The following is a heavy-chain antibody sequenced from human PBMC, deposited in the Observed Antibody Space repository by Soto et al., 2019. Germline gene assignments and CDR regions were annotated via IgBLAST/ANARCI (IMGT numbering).Heavy chain of an antibody. V-gene: IGHV3-23*01. CDR2: ISGSGGST. Sequence: GGSLRLSCAASGFTFSSYAMSWVRQAPGKGLEWVSAISGSGGSTYYADSVKGRFTISRDNSKYTLYLQMNSLRAEDTAVYYCAKEGSVVVAAAGAMDVWGQGTTVTVSS. D-gene: IGHD6-13*01. CDR1: GFTFSSYA. CDR3: AKEGSVVVAAAGAMDV. J-gene: IGHJ6*02.